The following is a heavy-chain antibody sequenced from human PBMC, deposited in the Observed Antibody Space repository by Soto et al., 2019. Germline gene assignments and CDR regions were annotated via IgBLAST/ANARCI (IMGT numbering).Heavy chain of an antibody. CDR3: TRDEWQYGDYWSAVDY. CDR1: GFTFGDYA. V-gene: IGHV3-49*03. D-gene: IGHD4-17*01. CDR2: IRSKAYGGTT. Sequence: GGSLRLSCTASGFTFGDYAMSWFRQAPGKGLEWVGFIRSKAYGGTTEYAASVKGRFTISRDDSKSIAYLQMNSLKTEDTAVYYCTRDEWQYGDYWSAVDYWGQGTLVTVSS. J-gene: IGHJ4*02.